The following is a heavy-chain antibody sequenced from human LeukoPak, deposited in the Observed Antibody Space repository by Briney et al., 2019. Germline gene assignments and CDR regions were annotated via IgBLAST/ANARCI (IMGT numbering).Heavy chain of an antibody. CDR2: ISPSGGST. J-gene: IGHJ4*02. CDR1: GYTFTSYY. CDR3: ARAVGIVATVDY. D-gene: IGHD5-12*01. Sequence: ASVKVSCKASGYTFTSYYMHWVLQAPGQGLEWMGIISPSGGSTSYAQKFQGRVTMTRDTSTSTVYMELSSLRSEDTAVYYCARAVGIVATVDYWGQGTLVTVSS. V-gene: IGHV1-46*03.